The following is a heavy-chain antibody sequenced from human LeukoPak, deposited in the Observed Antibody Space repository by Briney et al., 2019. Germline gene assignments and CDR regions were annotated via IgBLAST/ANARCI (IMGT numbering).Heavy chain of an antibody. CDR3: ARDGGLNTDFDY. CDR1: GFTFSSYA. V-gene: IGHV3-7*01. D-gene: IGHD2-15*01. Sequence: GGSLRLSCAASGFTFSSYAMSWVRQAPGKGLEWVANTKPDGSAEYYADSVRGRFTTSRDNANNLLYLQMHRLRAEDTAVYYCARDGGLNTDFDYWGQGTLVTVSS. J-gene: IGHJ4*02. CDR2: TKPDGSAE.